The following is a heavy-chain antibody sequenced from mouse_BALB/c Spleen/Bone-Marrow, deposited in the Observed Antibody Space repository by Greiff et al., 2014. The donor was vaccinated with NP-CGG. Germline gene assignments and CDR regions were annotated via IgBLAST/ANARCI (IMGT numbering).Heavy chain of an antibody. D-gene: IGHD1-1*01. CDR3: APYLYGRSQFAY. CDR2: IDPANGNT. J-gene: IGHJ3*01. V-gene: IGHV14-3*02. Sequence: VQLKESGAELVKPGASVKLSCTVSGFNIKDTYMHWVKQRPEQGLEWIGRIDPANGNTKYDPKFQGKATITADTSSNTAYLQLSSLTSEDTAVYYCAPYLYGRSQFAYWGQGTMVPVSA. CDR1: GFNIKDTY.